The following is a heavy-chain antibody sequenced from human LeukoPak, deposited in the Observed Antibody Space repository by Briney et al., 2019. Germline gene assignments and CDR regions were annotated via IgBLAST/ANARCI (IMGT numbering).Heavy chain of an antibody. J-gene: IGHJ4*02. D-gene: IGHD4-11*01. CDR1: GFTFSSYE. V-gene: IGHV3-48*03. CDR2: ISSSGSTI. Sequence: GGSLRLSCAASGFTFSSYEMNWVRQAPGKGLEWVSYISSSGSTIYYADSVKGRFTISRDNSKNTLYLQMNSLRAEDTAVYYCARDPPPGNYGTGFDYWGQGTLVTVSS. CDR3: ARDPPPGNYGTGFDY.